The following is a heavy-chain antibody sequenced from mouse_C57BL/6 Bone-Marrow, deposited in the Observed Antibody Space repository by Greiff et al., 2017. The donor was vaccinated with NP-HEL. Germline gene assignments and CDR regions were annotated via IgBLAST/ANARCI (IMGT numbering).Heavy chain of an antibody. J-gene: IGHJ4*01. CDR1: GYTFTDYN. CDR2: INPNNGGT. Sequence: EVQLQQSGPELVKPGASVKIPCKASGYTFTDYNMDWVKQSHGKSLEWIGDINPNNGGTIYNQKFKGKATLTVDKSSSTAYMELRSLTSEDTAVYYCARRDYGYDAMDYWGQGTSVTVSS. D-gene: IGHD1-1*02. CDR3: ARRDYGYDAMDY. V-gene: IGHV1-18*01.